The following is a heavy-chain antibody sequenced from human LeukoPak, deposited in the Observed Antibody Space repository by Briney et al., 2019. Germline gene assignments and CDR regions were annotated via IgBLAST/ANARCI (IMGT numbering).Heavy chain of an antibody. CDR1: GGSISSGDYY. V-gene: IGHV4-30-4*01. D-gene: IGHD3-22*01. CDR2: MYYSGST. CDR3: ARPYYYDSRIDP. J-gene: IGHJ5*02. Sequence: PQTLSLTCTVSGGSISSGDYYWSWIRQPPGKGLEWIAYMYYSGSTYYNPSLKSRVTMSADTSKNQLSLKLSSVTAADTAVYYCARPYYYDSRIDPWGQGILVTVSS.